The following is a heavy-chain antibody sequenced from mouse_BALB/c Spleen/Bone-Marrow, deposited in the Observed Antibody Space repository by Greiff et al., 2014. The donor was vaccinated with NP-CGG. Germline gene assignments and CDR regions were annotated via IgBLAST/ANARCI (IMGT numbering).Heavy chain of an antibody. CDR1: GYTFTNYY. CDR2: INPSDGGT. Sequence: VQLQQSGAELVKPGASVKLSCKASGYTFTNYYIYWVKQRPGQGLEWIGGINPSDGGTKFNEKFKNKATLTIDKSSSTAYIQLSSLTSEDSAVYCCSRHYCSTPYYAMDYWGQGTSVTVSS. J-gene: IGHJ4*01. D-gene: IGHD1-2*01. CDR3: SRHYCSTPYYAMDY. V-gene: IGHV1S81*02.